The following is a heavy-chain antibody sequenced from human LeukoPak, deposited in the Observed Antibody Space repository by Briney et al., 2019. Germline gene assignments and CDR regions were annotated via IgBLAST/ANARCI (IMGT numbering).Heavy chain of an antibody. CDR3: ARAEKPNWGNYYYYCMDV. J-gene: IGHJ6*03. CDR2: ISAYSGNT. Sequence: ASVKVSCKASGYTFTSYGIGWVRQAPGQGLEWMGWISAYSGNTNYAQKLQGRVTMTTDTSTTTAYMELRGLRSDDTAVYCCARAEKPNWGNYYYYCMDVWGKGTTVTVSS. CDR1: GYTFTSYG. V-gene: IGHV1-18*01. D-gene: IGHD7-27*01.